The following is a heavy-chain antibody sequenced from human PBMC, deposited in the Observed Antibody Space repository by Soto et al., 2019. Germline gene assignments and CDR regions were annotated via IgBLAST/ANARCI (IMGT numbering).Heavy chain of an antibody. J-gene: IGHJ4*02. CDR1: GVNFSSYA. CDR2: ISGSGGST. V-gene: IGHV3-23*01. Sequence: WGSMRLSCAASGVNFSSYARSWLRQAPGKGLEWVSAISGSGGSTYYADSVKGRFTISRDNSKNTLYLQMNSLRAEDTAVDYSAKTSGWSATEDYVGYWGEGSLVTVSS. CDR3: AKTSGWSATEDYVGY. D-gene: IGHD3-3*01.